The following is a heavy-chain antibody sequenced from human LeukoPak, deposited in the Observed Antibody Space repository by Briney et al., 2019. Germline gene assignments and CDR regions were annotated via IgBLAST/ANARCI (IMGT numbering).Heavy chain of an antibody. CDR1: GGTFSSYA. J-gene: IGHJ5*02. CDR3: ARVTMVRGVFDP. CDR2: IIPILGIA. D-gene: IGHD3-10*01. V-gene: IGHV1-69*04. Sequence: PVKVSCKASGGTFSSYAISWVRQAPGQGLEWIGRIIPILGIANYAQKFQGRVTITADKSTSTACMELSSLRSEDTAVYYCARVTMVRGVFDPWGQGTLVTVSS.